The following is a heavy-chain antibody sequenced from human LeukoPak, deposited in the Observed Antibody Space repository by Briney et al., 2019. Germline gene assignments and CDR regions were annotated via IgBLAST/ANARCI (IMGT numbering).Heavy chain of an antibody. Sequence: GASVKVSCKASGYTFTSYYMHWVRQAPGQGLEWIGIINPSGGSTSYAQKFQGRVTMTRDMSTSTVYMELSSLRSEDTAVYYCARDGGRGYCSSTSCYTLDWFDPWGQGTLVTVSS. J-gene: IGHJ5*02. CDR2: INPSGGST. CDR1: GYTFTSYY. CDR3: ARDGGRGYCSSTSCYTLDWFDP. D-gene: IGHD2-2*02. V-gene: IGHV1-46*01.